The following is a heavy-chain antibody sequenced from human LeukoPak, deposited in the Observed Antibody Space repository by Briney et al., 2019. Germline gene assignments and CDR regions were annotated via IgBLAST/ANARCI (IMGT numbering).Heavy chain of an antibody. V-gene: IGHV3-7*03. Sequence: GGSLRLSCAASGFDFSNYWMYWVRQAPGKGLEWVANIKRDGSEKYYVDSVRGRFTISRDNAKNSLSLQMNSLRAEDTAVYYCASNYGGWGQGTLVTVSS. D-gene: IGHD4-11*01. CDR3: ASNYGG. J-gene: IGHJ4*02. CDR2: IKRDGSEK. CDR1: GFDFSNYW.